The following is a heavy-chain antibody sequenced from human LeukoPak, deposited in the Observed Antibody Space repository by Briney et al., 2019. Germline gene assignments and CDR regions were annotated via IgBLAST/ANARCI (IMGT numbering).Heavy chain of an antibody. CDR1: GGSISSYY. CDR2: IYYSGST. V-gene: IGHV4-59*01. D-gene: IGHD6-13*01. J-gene: IGHJ1*01. CDR3: ARVASGSWYEQYFQH. Sequence: PSETLSLTCTVSGGSISSYYWSWIRQPPGKGLEWIGYIYYSGSTNYNPSLKSRVTISVDTSKNQFSLKLSSVTAADTVVYYCARVASGSWYEQYFQHWGQGTLVTVSS.